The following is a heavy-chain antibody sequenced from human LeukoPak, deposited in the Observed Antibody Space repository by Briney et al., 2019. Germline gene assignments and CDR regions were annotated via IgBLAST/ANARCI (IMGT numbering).Heavy chain of an antibody. Sequence: GGSLRLSCAASGFNFASNWMHWVRQTPGKGLVWVSRINSGGSGTSYADSVEGRFTISRDNAKNTLYLQMNSLRVEDTAVYYCAKGPYSNSFDYWGQGTLVTVSS. CDR3: AKGPYSNSFDY. D-gene: IGHD4-11*01. CDR2: INSGGSGT. J-gene: IGHJ4*02. CDR1: GFNFASNW. V-gene: IGHV3-74*01.